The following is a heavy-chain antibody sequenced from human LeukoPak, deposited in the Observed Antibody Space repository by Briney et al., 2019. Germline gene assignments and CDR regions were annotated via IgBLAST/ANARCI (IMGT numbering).Heavy chain of an antibody. D-gene: IGHD6-13*01. J-gene: IGHJ5*02. CDR2: IHWNGGST. V-gene: IGHV3-20*04. Sequence: RPGGSLRLSCAASGFTFSSYSMNWVRQAPGKGRELVSGIHWNGGSTVYADSVKGRFTISRDNAKNSLYLQMNSLRAEDTALYYCARDLKRIAAVQPPXFXXWGQXTLVT. CDR3: ARDLKRIAAVQPPXFXX. CDR1: GFTFSSYS.